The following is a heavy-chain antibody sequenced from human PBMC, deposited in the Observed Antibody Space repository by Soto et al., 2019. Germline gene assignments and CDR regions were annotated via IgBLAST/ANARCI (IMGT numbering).Heavy chain of an antibody. V-gene: IGHV1-46*01. D-gene: IGHD3-22*01. CDR2: INPSGGST. Sequence: ASVKVSFKASGYTFTSYYMHWVRQAPVQALEWMGIINPSGGSTSYAQKFQGRVTMTRDTSTSTVYMELSSLRSEDTAVYYCARDRTESSGWSYYYYGMDVWGQGTTVTVSS. J-gene: IGHJ6*02. CDR3: ARDRTESSGWSYYYYGMDV. CDR1: GYTFTSYY.